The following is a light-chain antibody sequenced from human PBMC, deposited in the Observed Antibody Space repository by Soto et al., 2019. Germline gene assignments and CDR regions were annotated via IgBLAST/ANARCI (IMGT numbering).Light chain of an antibody. CDR1: QSISSW. CDR2: DAS. CDR3: QQYNSYLLT. Sequence: DIQMTQSPSTLSASVGDRVTITCRASQSISSWLAWYQQKPGKAPKLLIYDASSFESGVPSRFSGSGSGTEFTLTISSLQHDDFATYYCQQYNSYLLTFGGGTKVEIK. V-gene: IGKV1-5*01. J-gene: IGKJ4*01.